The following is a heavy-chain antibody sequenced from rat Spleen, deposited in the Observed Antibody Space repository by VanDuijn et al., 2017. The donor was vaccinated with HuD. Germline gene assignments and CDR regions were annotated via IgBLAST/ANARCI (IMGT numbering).Heavy chain of an antibody. CDR3: TRGPTRFDY. CDR1: GYSITSNY. Sequence: VQLQESGPGLVKPSQSLSLTCSVTGYSITSNYWGWIRKFPENKMEWVGYITYSGNTHFNPSLNSRISITRDTSKNQFFLKLNSVTTEDTATYYCTRGPTRFDYWGQGVMVTVSS. V-gene: IGHV3-1*01. D-gene: IGHD1-10*01. CDR2: ITYSGNT. J-gene: IGHJ2*01.